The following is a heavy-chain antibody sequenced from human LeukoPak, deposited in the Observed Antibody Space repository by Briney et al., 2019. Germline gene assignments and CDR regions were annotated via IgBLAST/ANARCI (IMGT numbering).Heavy chain of an antibody. Sequence: GGSLRLSCAASGFTFSDYYMSWIRQAPGKGLEWVSYISSSSSYTNYADSVKGRFTISRDNAKNSLYLQMNSLRAEDTAVYYCASHIVATRFAYFDYWGQGTLVTVSS. D-gene: IGHD5-12*01. CDR3: ASHIVATRFAYFDY. CDR2: ISSSSSYT. V-gene: IGHV3-11*06. CDR1: GFTFSDYY. J-gene: IGHJ4*02.